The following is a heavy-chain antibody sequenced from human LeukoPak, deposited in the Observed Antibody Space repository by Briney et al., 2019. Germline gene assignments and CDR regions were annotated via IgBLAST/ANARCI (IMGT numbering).Heavy chain of an antibody. CDR2: ISGSGDTT. Sequence: GGSLRLSCAASGFTFSGYALTWVRQVPGKGLEWVSSISGSGDTTNYADSVKGRFTISRDNSKNTLFLQMNSLRADDTAVYYCAKGRVVPAALLDYWGQGTLVTVSS. V-gene: IGHV3-23*01. D-gene: IGHD2-15*01. CDR3: AKGRVVPAALLDY. CDR1: GFTFSGYA. J-gene: IGHJ4*02.